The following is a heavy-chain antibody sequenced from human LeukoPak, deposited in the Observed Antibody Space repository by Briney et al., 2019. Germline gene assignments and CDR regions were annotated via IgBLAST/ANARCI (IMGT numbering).Heavy chain of an antibody. D-gene: IGHD2/OR15-2a*01. J-gene: IGHJ5*02. CDR3: AKDRVSPGFNWFDP. V-gene: IGHV3-23*01. CDR1: GVIISSYA. Sequence: GGSLRLSCAASGVIISSYAMSWVRQAPGKGLEGVSAINGRGDNTYYADFVKGRFTISRDNSKSAVYLQMNSLRTEDTAVYYCAKDRVSPGFNWFDPWGQGTLVTVSS. CDR2: INGRGDNT.